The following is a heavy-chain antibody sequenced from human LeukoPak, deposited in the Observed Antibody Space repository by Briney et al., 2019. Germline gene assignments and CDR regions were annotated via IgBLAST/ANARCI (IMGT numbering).Heavy chain of an antibody. CDR1: GGTFSSYA. CDR3: ARDSRGEYYGSGSSYFDY. CDR2: IIPIFGTA. Sequence: KISCKGSGGTFSSYAISWVRQAPGQGLEWMGGIIPIFGTANYAQKFQGRVTITADESTSTAYMELSSLRSEDTAVYYCARDSRGEYYGSGSSYFDYWGQGTLVTVSS. V-gene: IGHV1-69*01. D-gene: IGHD3-10*01. J-gene: IGHJ4*02.